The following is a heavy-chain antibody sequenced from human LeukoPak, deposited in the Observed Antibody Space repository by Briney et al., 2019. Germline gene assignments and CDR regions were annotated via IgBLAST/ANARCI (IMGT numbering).Heavy chain of an antibody. Sequence: GGSLRLSCAASGFTFSSYSMNWVRQAPGKGLEWVSSISSSSSYIYYADSVKGRFTISRDNAKNSLYLQMNSLRAEDTAVYYCARGGGGDWNFDYWGQGTLVTVSS. D-gene: IGHD2-21*02. CDR1: GFTFSSYS. V-gene: IGHV3-21*01. CDR3: ARGGGGDWNFDY. CDR2: ISSSSSYI. J-gene: IGHJ4*02.